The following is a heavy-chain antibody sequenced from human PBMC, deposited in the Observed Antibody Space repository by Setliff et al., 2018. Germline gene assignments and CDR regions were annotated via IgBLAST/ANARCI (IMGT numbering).Heavy chain of an antibody. CDR3: ARLRGAFDY. CDR1: GGSISSYY. CDR2: IYYSGRT. J-gene: IGHJ4*02. V-gene: IGHV4-59*01. D-gene: IGHD3-16*01. Sequence: SETLSLTCTVSGGSISSYYWSWIRQPQGKRLEWIGYIYYSGRTNYNPSLESRVTISVDTSKNQFSLRLNSATAADTAVYYCARLRGAFDYWGQGTLVTSPQ.